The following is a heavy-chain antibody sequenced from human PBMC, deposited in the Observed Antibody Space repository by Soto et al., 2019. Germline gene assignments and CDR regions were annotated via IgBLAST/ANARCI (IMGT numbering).Heavy chain of an antibody. CDR1: GFTFSSYG. CDR2: IWYDGSNK. V-gene: IGHV3-33*01. J-gene: IGHJ6*02. CDR3: ARDQIVVVPAATHYYYYYGMDF. D-gene: IGHD2-2*01. Sequence: PGGSLRLSCAASGFTFSSYGMHWVRQAPGKGLEWVAVIWYDGSNKYYADSVKGRFTISRDNSKNTLYLQMNSLRAEDTAVYYCARDQIVVVPAATHYYYYYGMDFWGQGTTVTVSS.